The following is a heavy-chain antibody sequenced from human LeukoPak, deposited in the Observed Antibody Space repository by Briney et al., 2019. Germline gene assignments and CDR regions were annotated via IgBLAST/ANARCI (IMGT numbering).Heavy chain of an antibody. CDR1: GYTFTGYY. Sequence: ASVKVSCKASGYTFTGYYMHWVRQAPGQGLEWMGRTNPNSGGTNYAQKFQGRVTMTRDTSISTAYMELSSLRSEDTAVYYCARGDYSSGYAFDIWGQGTMVTVSS. CDR3: ARGDYSSGYAFDI. V-gene: IGHV1-2*06. CDR2: TNPNSGGT. J-gene: IGHJ3*02. D-gene: IGHD3-22*01.